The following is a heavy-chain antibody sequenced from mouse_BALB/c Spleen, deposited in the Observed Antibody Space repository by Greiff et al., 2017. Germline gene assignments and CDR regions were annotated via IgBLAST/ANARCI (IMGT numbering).Heavy chain of an antibody. CDR1: GYTFTSYW. CDR2: IDPSDSYT. V-gene: IGHV1S127*01. CDR3: TRSDRTWFAY. D-gene: IGHD2-14*01. Sequence: VQLQQPGAELVKPGASVKMSCKASGYTFTSYWMHWVKQRPGQGLEWIGVIDPSDSYTSYNQKFKGKATLTVDTSSSTAYMQLSSLTSEDSAVYYCTRSDRTWFAYWGQGTLVTVSA. J-gene: IGHJ3*01.